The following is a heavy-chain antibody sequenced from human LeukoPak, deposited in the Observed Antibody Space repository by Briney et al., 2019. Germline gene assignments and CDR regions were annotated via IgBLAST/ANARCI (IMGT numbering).Heavy chain of an antibody. Sequence: GASVKVSCKASGYTFTGYYMHWVRQAPGQGLEWMGRINPNSGGTNYAQKFQGRVTMTRDTSISTAYMELSRLRSDDTAVYYCARDVVGATPFDYWGQGTLVTVSS. CDR3: ARDVVGATPFDY. D-gene: IGHD1-26*01. V-gene: IGHV1-2*06. J-gene: IGHJ4*02. CDR1: GYTFTGYY. CDR2: INPNSGGT.